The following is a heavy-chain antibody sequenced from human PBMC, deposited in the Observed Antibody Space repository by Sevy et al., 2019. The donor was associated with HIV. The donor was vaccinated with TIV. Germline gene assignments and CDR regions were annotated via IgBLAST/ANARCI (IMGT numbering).Heavy chain of an antibody. CDR2: IKSEFDGGAI. V-gene: IGHV3-15*01. D-gene: IGHD5-12*01. CDR1: GFTFSSAW. CDR3: ITDPAYRGYDEEVINYYFYGMDV. Sequence: GESLKISCTASGFTFSSAWMSWVRQAPGTGLEWVGRIKSEFDGGAIDYAAPVKGRFSISREDSKTTVYLQMNSLKTDDTAVYYCITDPAYRGYDEEVINYYFYGMDVWGQGTTVTVSS. J-gene: IGHJ6*02.